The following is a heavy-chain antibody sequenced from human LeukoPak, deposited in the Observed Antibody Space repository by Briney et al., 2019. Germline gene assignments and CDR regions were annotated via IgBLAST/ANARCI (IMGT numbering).Heavy chain of an antibody. Sequence: GGSLRLSCAASGFTVSSNYMSCVRQAPGKGLEWVSVIYSGGSTYYADSVKGRFTISRDNSKNTLYLQMNSLRAEDTAVYYCARVDCSSTSCPYYYGMDVWGKGTTVTVSS. J-gene: IGHJ6*04. D-gene: IGHD2-2*01. CDR3: ARVDCSSTSCPYYYGMDV. V-gene: IGHV3-53*01. CDR1: GFTVSSNY. CDR2: IYSGGST.